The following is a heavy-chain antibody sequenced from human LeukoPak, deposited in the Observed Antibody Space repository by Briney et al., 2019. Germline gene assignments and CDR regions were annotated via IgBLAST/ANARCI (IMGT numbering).Heavy chain of an antibody. CDR1: GFTFSSYG. V-gene: IGHV3-23*01. Sequence: GGSLRLSCAASGFTFSSYGMSWVRQAPGKGLEWVSAISGSGGSTYYADSVKGRFTISRDNSKNTLYLQMNSLRAEDTAVYYCAKGLAWELPDYYYMDVWGKGTTVTVSS. CDR2: ISGSGGST. J-gene: IGHJ6*03. CDR3: AKGLAWELPDYYYMDV. D-gene: IGHD1-26*01.